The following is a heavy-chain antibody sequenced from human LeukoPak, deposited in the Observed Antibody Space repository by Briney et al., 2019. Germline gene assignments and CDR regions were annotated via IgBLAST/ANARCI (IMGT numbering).Heavy chain of an antibody. CDR1: GFTVSNNY. CDR2: IYRGGTT. V-gene: IGHV3-66*01. CDR3: ARGGITVFGVAQLGWFDP. J-gene: IGHJ5*02. D-gene: IGHD3-3*01. Sequence: PGGSLRLSCAASGFTVSNNYVTWVRQAPGKGLEWVSVIYRGGTTYFADPVRGRFAISRDNSKNIVYLQMNSLRAEDTAVYYCARGGITVFGVAQLGWFDPWGQGTLVTVSS.